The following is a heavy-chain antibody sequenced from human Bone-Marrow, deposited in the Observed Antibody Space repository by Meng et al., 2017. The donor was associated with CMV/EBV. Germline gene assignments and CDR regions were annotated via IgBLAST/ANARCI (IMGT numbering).Heavy chain of an antibody. Sequence: GGSLRLSCAASGFTFDDYAMHWVRQAPGKGLEWVSGISWNSGSIGYADSVKGRFTISRDNAKNSLYLQMNSLRAEDMALYYCAKGHLGYSNSPYYFDFWGQGTLVTVSS. J-gene: IGHJ4*02. CDR2: ISWNSGSI. D-gene: IGHD6-13*01. CDR3: AKGHLGYSNSPYYFDF. V-gene: IGHV3-9*03. CDR1: GFTFDDYA.